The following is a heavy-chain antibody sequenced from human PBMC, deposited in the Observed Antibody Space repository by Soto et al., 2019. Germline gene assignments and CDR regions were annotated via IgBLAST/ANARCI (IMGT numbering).Heavy chain of an antibody. J-gene: IGHJ2*01. CDR1: GDTFSSYA. CDR3: ARVDSESYRQHYWYFDL. V-gene: IGHV1-69*12. Sequence: QVQLVQSGAEVKKPGSSVKVSCKASGDTFSSYAISSSAISWVRQAPGQGLEWMGGIIPIFATTNYAQKFQGRVTIPADEFTSTAYMELSSLRSEDTAVYYCARVDSESYRQHYWYFDLWGRGTLVTVSS. D-gene: IGHD1-26*01. CDR2: IIPIFATT.